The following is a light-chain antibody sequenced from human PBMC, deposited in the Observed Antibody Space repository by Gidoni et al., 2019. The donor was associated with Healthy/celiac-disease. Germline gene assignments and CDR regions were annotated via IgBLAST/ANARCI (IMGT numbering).Light chain of an antibody. Sequence: VLTQSPCTLSLSTGERATLSCRASQSVSSSYLAWYQQKPGQAPRLLIYGASSRATGIPDRFSGSGSGTDFTLTISRLEAEDVAEYYCQQYGSSPRTFGQGTKVEIK. V-gene: IGKV3-20*01. CDR1: QSVSSSY. CDR2: GAS. J-gene: IGKJ1*01. CDR3: QQYGSSPRT.